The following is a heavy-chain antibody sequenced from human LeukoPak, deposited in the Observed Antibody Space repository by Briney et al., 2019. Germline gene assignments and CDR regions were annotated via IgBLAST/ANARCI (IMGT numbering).Heavy chain of an antibody. CDR2: IKSKADGETT. CDR3: TTDRGLTMIRGVFVS. CDR1: GFTFTPAW. J-gene: IGHJ4*02. V-gene: IGHV3-15*01. D-gene: IGHD3-10*01. Sequence: GGSLRLSCAASGFTFTPAWMTWVRQAPGKGLEWVGRIKSKADGETTDYAAPVKGRFFMSRDDSKATLFLLMNYLETEDTAVYFCTTDRGLTMIRGVFVSWGQGTLVTVSS.